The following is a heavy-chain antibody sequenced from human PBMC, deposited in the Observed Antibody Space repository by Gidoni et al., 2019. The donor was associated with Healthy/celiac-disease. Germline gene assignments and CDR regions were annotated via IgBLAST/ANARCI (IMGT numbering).Heavy chain of an antibody. Sequence: ADSVKGRFTISRDNSKNTLYLQMNSLRAEDTAVYYCAKEDSRARYVGSGYWGQGTLVTVSS. J-gene: IGHJ4*02. CDR3: AKEDSRARYVGSGY. D-gene: IGHD6-19*01. V-gene: IGHV3-23*01.